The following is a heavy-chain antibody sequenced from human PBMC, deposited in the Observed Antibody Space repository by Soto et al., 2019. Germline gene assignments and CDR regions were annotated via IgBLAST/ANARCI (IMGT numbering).Heavy chain of an antibody. J-gene: IGHJ6*02. D-gene: IGHD3-3*01. CDR2: VSYDGNNK. V-gene: IGHV3-30*18. CDR3: AKDGGYYYYNGMDV. CDR1: GFTFINYG. Sequence: GGSLRLSCAASGFTFINYGMHWVRQAPGEGLEWVAVVSYDGNNKYYPASVKGRFTISRDNSKNTLYLEMDRLRAEDTAVYYCAKDGGYYYYNGMDVWGQVTTVTVS.